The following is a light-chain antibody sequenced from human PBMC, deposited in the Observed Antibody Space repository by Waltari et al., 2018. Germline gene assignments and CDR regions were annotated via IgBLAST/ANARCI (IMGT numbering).Light chain of an antibody. V-gene: IGKV3-11*01. CDR3: QHRYT. Sequence: EIVLTQSPATLSLSPGERATLSCRASQSVSSYLAWYQQKPGQAPRLLIYDAANRATGIPTRLRGSWAGTEFTLTISSLEPEDFGVYFRQHRYTFGQGTKLEIK. CDR1: QSVSSY. CDR2: DAA. J-gene: IGKJ2*01.